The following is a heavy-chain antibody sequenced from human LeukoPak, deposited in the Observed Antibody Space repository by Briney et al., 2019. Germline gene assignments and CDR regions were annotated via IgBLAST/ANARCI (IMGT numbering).Heavy chain of an antibody. V-gene: IGHV4-4*07. CDR3: AREPDDYYYYMDV. CDR1: GGSISSYY. D-gene: IGHD3-3*01. Sequence: PSETLSLTCTVSGGSISSYYWSWIRQPAGKGLEWIGRIYTSGSTNYNPSLKSRVTISVDKSKNQFSLKLSSVTAADTAAYYCAREPDDYYYYMDVWGKGTTVTVSS. CDR2: IYTSGST. J-gene: IGHJ6*03.